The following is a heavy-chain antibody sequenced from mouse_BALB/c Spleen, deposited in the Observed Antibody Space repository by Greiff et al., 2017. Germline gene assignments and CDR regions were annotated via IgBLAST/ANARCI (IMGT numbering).Heavy chain of an antibody. CDR3: AGRVGESPFAY. Sequence: EVQRVESGGGLVQPGGSLKLSCAASGFTFSSYTMPWVRQTPEKRLEWVAYISNGGGSTYYPDTVKGRFTISRDNAKNTLYLQMSSLKSEDTAMYYYAGRVGESPFAYWGQGTLVTVSA. J-gene: IGHJ3*01. CDR1: GFTFSSYT. V-gene: IGHV5-12-2*01. CDR2: ISNGGGST.